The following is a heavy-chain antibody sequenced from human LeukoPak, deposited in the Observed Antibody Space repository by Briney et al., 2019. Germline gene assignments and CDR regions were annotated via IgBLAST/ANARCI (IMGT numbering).Heavy chain of an antibody. Sequence: SETLSLTCAVYGGSFSGYYWSWIRQPPGKGLEWIGEINHSGSTNYNPSLKSRVTISVDTSKNQFSLKLSSVTAADTAVYYCARAEGLAARHYFDYWGQGTLVTVSS. D-gene: IGHD6-6*01. J-gene: IGHJ4*02. CDR1: GGSFSGYY. CDR3: ARAEGLAARHYFDY. V-gene: IGHV4-34*01. CDR2: INHSGST.